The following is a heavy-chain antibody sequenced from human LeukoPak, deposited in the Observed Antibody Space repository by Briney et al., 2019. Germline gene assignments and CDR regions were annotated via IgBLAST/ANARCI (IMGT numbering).Heavy chain of an antibody. J-gene: IGHJ3*02. CDR2: IIPIFGTA. CDR3: AREGPRAFDAFDI. V-gene: IGHV1-69*05. CDR1: GYTFTSYD. Sequence: GASVKVSCKASGYTFTSYDINWVRQATGQGLEWMGGIIPIFGTANYAQKFQGRVTITTDESTSTAYMELSSLRSEDTAVYYCAREGPRAFDAFDIWGQGTMVTVSS.